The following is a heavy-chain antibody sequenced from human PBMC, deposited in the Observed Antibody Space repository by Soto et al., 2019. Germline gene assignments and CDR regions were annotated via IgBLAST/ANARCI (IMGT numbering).Heavy chain of an antibody. CDR2: ISSSSYI. J-gene: IGHJ6*03. V-gene: IGHV3-21*01. CDR3: ARDRLDYYYMDV. CDR1: GFTFSSYS. D-gene: IGHD2-21*01. Sequence: PGGSLRLSCAASGFTFSSYSMNWVRQAPGKGLEWVSSISSSSYIYYADSVKGRFTISRDNAKNSLYLQMNSLRAEDTAVYYCARDRLDYYYMDVWGKGTTVTVSS.